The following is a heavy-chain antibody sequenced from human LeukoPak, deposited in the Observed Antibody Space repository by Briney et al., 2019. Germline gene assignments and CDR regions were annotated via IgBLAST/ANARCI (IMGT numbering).Heavy chain of an antibody. CDR1: GSTFSSYA. J-gene: IGHJ4*02. Sequence: ASVKASCKASGSTFSSYAISWVRQAPGQGLEWMGRIIPIFGTANYAQKFQGRVTITTDESTSTAYMELSSLRSEDTAVYYCARDRGASSGPLDYWGQGTLVTVSS. V-gene: IGHV1-69*05. D-gene: IGHD6-19*01. CDR3: ARDRGASSGPLDY. CDR2: IIPIFGTA.